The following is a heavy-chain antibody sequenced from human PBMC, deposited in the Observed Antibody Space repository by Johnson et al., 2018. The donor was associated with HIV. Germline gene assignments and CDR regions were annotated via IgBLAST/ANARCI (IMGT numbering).Heavy chain of an antibody. CDR2: ISSDGTNE. J-gene: IGHJ3*01. D-gene: IGHD3-3*01. Sequence: QVQLVESGGGVVRPGTSVRVSCVVSGLHFSDYGFHWVRQAPGKGLEWVAVISSDGTNEFYADSVKGRFTISSDNSTNTLYLEMYSLKTEDTAVYYCAKMYCNIWSCYSALMDAFDVWGQGTMVTVSS. V-gene: IGHV3-30-3*02. CDR1: GLHFSDYG. CDR3: AKMYCNIWSCYSALMDAFDV.